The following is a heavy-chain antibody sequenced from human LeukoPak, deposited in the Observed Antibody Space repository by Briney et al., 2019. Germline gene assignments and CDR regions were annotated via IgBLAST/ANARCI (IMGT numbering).Heavy chain of an antibody. V-gene: IGHV4-4*02. J-gene: IGHJ6*03. CDR1: GGSISSSNW. CDR3: ARDSYSGSISSHYYYYYYMDV. Sequence: PSETLSLTCTVSGGSISSSNWWGWVRQPPGKGLECIGEIHHSGTTNYNPSLKSRVTISVDKSKNEFSLKLNSVTAADTAVYYCARDSYSGSISSHYYYYYYMDVWGKGTTVTVSS. CDR2: IHHSGTT. D-gene: IGHD5-12*01.